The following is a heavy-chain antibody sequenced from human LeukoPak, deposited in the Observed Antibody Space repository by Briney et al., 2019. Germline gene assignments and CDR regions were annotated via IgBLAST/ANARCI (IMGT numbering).Heavy chain of an antibody. D-gene: IGHD3-22*01. J-gene: IGHJ4*02. CDR2: ISTYNGNT. V-gene: IGHV1-18*01. CDR1: GFTFTTRQG. Sequence: ASVKVSCKASGFTFTTRQGIAWVRQAPGQGLEWMGWISTYNGNTNYAQKFQGRVTMTTDTSTSTAYMELRSLRSDDTAVYYCARDYYDSSGYQSPYYFDYWGQGTLVTVSS. CDR3: ARDYYDSSGYQSPYYFDY.